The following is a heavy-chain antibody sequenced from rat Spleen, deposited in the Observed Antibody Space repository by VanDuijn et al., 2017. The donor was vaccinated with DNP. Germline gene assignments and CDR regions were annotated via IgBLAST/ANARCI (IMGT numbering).Heavy chain of an antibody. CDR1: GFTLSDYY. D-gene: IGHD1-1*01. CDR2: ISYDVGNT. V-gene: IGHV5-20*01. CDR3: SIYYYSGDNWFGY. Sequence: EVQLVESGGGLVQPGRSLKLSCAASGFTLSDYYMAWVRQAPTKGLEWVAYISYDVGNTYYRDSVMGRFTISRDHAKNTLYLQMSNLRSEDTATYYCSIYYYSGDNWFGYWGQGTLVTVSS. J-gene: IGHJ3*01.